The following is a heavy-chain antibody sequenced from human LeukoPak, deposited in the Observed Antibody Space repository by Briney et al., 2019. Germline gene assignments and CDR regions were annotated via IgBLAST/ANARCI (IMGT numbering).Heavy chain of an antibody. CDR3: AKDQGLASSGSHLDY. V-gene: IGHV3-30*02. Sequence: GGSLRLSCAASGFTFSSYGMHWVRQAPGKGLEWVAFIRYDGSNKYYADSVKGRFTISRDNSKNTLYLQMNSLRAEDTAAYYCAKDQGLASSGSHLDYWGQGTLVTVSS. D-gene: IGHD6-19*01. J-gene: IGHJ4*02. CDR2: IRYDGSNK. CDR1: GFTFSSYG.